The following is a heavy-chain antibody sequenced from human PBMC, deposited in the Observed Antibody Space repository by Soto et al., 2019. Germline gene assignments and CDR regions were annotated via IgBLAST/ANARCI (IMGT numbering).Heavy chain of an antibody. J-gene: IGHJ4*02. CDR3: ARVFEGGPIDY. D-gene: IGHD3-16*01. Sequence: QVQLVQSGAEVKKPGASVKVSCKASGYTFTSYGISWVRQAPGQGLEWMGWISAYNANTNYAQKFQGRVTITRDTSASTAYMELSSLRSEDTAVYYCARVFEGGPIDYWGQGTLVTVSS. CDR2: ISAYNANT. V-gene: IGHV1-18*01. CDR1: GYTFTSYG.